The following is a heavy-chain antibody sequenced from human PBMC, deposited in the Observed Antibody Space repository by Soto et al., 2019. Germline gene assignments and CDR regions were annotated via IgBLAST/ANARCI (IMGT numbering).Heavy chain of an antibody. D-gene: IGHD3-16*01. CDR1: GFTFSLYS. J-gene: IGHJ3*01. CDR3: ARGYRGIPSQYDVNDAFAV. V-gene: IGHV3-21*01. CDR2: IGTSTTYI. Sequence: EVQLVEAGGGLVKPGGSLRLSCAASGFTFSLYSVHGVRQAPGKGLVWVSSIGTSTTYIYYADSVMGRFPISRQNAQRSLYLQMNSLRAKATAVYYCARGYRGIPSQYDVNDAFAVWGQGTIVTVSS.